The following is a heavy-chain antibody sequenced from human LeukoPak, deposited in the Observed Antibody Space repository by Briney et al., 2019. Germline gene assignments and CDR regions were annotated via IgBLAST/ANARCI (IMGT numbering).Heavy chain of an antibody. CDR3: AKAGYSSGYYSFDY. D-gene: IGHD3-22*01. Sequence: GGSLRLSCAASGFTFSSYAMNWVRQAPGKGLEWVSAISGSGGNTYYADSVKGRFTISIYKSKNALYLQMNSLTADGTAVYYLAKAGYSSGYYSFDYWGQGTLVTVSS. CDR1: GFTFSSYA. CDR2: ISGSGGNT. V-gene: IGHV3-23*01. J-gene: IGHJ4*02.